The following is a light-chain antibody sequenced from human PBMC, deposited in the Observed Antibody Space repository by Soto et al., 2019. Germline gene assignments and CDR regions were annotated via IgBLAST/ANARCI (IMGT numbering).Light chain of an antibody. Sequence: SVLTQPPSVSGAPGQRVTISCTVSSSNIGAGYDVHWYQQLPGTAPKLLIYGNSNRPSGVPDRFSGSKSGTSASLAITGLQAEDEADYYCQSYDSRLSGSNVFGTGTKVTVL. CDR2: GNS. V-gene: IGLV1-40*01. CDR1: SSNIGAGYD. CDR3: QSYDSRLSGSNV. J-gene: IGLJ1*01.